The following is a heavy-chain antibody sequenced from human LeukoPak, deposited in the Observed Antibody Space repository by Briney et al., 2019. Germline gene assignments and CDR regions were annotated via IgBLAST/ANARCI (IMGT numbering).Heavy chain of an antibody. CDR3: AKVAYYDSSGYYYYFDY. CDR1: GFTFSSYA. D-gene: IGHD3-22*01. CDR2: ISGSGGST. V-gene: IGHV3-23*01. J-gene: IGHJ4*02. Sequence: GGSLRLSCAASGFTFSSYAMSWVRQAPGKGLEWVSAISGSGGSTYYADSVKGRFTISRDNSKNTVYLQMNSLRAEDTAVYYCAKVAYYDSSGYYYYFDYWGQGTLVTVSS.